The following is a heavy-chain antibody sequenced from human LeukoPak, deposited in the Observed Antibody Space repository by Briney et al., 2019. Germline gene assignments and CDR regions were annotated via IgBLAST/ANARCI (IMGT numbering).Heavy chain of an antibody. CDR2: IKQDGSEK. J-gene: IGHJ3*02. CDR3: ARVRVVWDLDDAFDI. CDR1: GFTFSSYW. V-gene: IGHV3-7*03. D-gene: IGHD1-26*01. Sequence: GGSLRLSCAASGFTFSSYWMSWVRQAPGKGLEWVANIKQDGSEKYYVDSVKGRFTISRDNAKNSLYLQMNGLRAEDTALYYCARVRVVWDLDDAFDIWGQGTMVTVSS.